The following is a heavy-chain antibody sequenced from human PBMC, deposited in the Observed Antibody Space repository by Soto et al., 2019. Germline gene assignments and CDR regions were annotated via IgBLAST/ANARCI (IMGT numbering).Heavy chain of an antibody. CDR2: INPNSGGT. V-gene: IGHV1-2*02. CDR3: ARARDCSGGSCYSADYYYGMDV. Sequence: ASVKVSCKASGYTFTGYYMHWVRQAPGQGLEWMGWINPNSGGTNYAQKFQGRVTMTRDTSISTAYMELSRLRSDDTAVYYCARARDCSGGSCYSADYYYGMDVWGQGTTVNVSS. D-gene: IGHD2-15*01. CDR1: GYTFTGYY. J-gene: IGHJ6*02.